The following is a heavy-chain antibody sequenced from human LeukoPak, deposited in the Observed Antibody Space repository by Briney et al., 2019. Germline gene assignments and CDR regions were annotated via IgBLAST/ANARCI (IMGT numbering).Heavy chain of an antibody. CDR1: GFIVSSNY. J-gene: IGHJ4*02. Sequence: GGSLRLSCAASGFIVSSNYMSWVRQAPGKGLEWLSDIYSGGNTYYADSVKGRSTISRDNSKSTLYLQMNSLRVEDTAVYYCCGSSGHYNLYFDHWGQGALVTVSS. CDR3: CGSSGHYNLYFDH. D-gene: IGHD3-22*01. CDR2: IYSGGNT. V-gene: IGHV3-53*01.